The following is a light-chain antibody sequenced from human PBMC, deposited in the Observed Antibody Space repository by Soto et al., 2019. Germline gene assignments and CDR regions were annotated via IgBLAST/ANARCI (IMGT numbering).Light chain of an antibody. Sequence: QSALTQPRSVSGSPGQSVTSSCTGTSSDVGGYNYVSWYQQHPGKAPKLMIYDVSKRPSGVPDRFSGSKSGNTASLTISGLQAEDEADYYCCSNAGSYTYVFGTGTKVTVL. CDR1: SSDVGGYNY. V-gene: IGLV2-11*01. J-gene: IGLJ1*01. CDR2: DVS. CDR3: CSNAGSYTYV.